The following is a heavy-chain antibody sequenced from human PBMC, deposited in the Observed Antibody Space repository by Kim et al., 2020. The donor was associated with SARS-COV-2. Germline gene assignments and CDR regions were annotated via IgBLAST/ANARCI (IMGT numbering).Heavy chain of an antibody. D-gene: IGHD4-17*01. V-gene: IGHV1-8*01. CDR2: MNPNSGNT. CDR3: ASPLYGGNSAGH. J-gene: IGHJ4*02. CDR1: GYTFTSYD. Sequence: ASVKVSCKASGYTFTSYDINWVRQATGQGLEWMGWMNPNSGNTGYAQKFQGRVTMTRNTSISTAYMELSSLRSEDTDVYYCASPLYGGNSAGHWGQGTLVTVSS.